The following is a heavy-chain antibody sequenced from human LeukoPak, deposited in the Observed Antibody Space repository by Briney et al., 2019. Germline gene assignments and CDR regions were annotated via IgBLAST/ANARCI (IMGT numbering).Heavy chain of an antibody. V-gene: IGHV3-30-3*01. J-gene: IGHJ3*02. CDR3: ARDRDDAFDI. Sequence: GGSLRLSCAASGFTFSSYAMHWVRKAPGKGLEWVAVISYDGSNKYYADSVKGRFTISRDNSKNTLYLQMNSLRAEDTAVYYCARDRDDAFDIWGQGTMVTVSS. CDR1: GFTFSSYA. CDR2: ISYDGSNK.